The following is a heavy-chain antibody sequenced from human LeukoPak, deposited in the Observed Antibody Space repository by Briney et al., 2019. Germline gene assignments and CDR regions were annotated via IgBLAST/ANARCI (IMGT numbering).Heavy chain of an antibody. CDR2: INPDGGVT. J-gene: IGHJ6*03. D-gene: IGHD2-8*01. CDR1: GYSFTGYY. Sequence: ASVKVSCKASGYSFTGYYIHWVRQAPGQGLEWMGWINPDGGVTKSAQKFQGRVTMTRDKSINTVYMELSGLTSDDTALYYCARGPNHYYYMDFWGRGTTVSVPS. V-gene: IGHV1-2*02. CDR3: ARGPNHYYYMDF.